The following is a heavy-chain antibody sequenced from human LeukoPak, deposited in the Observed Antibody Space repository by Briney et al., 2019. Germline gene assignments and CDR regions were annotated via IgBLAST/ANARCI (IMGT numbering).Heavy chain of an antibody. D-gene: IGHD2-8*02. V-gene: IGHV4-39*01. CDR1: GGSISSSSYY. CDR3: ARTPLSGAWFDP. CDR2: IYYSGST. Sequence: SETLSLTCTVSGGSISSSSYYWGWIRQHPGKGLEWIGSIYYSGSTYYNPSLKSRVTISVDTSKNQFSLKLSSVTAADTAVYYCARTPLSGAWFDPWGQGTLVTVSS. J-gene: IGHJ5*02.